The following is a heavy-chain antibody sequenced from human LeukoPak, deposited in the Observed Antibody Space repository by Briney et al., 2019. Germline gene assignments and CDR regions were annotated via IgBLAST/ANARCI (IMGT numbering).Heavy chain of an antibody. D-gene: IGHD3-16*02. V-gene: IGHV4-61*02. CDR1: GGSISRGSHY. CDR2: IYTSGST. CDR3: ARDRSYVWGSYRSPRAFDI. Sequence: SETLSLTCTVSGGSISRGSHYWNWMRQSAGKGLEWIGRIYTSGSTNYNPSLKSRVTISVDTSKNQFSLKLSSVTAADTAVHYCARDRSYVWGSYRSPRAFDIWGQGTMVTVSS. J-gene: IGHJ3*02.